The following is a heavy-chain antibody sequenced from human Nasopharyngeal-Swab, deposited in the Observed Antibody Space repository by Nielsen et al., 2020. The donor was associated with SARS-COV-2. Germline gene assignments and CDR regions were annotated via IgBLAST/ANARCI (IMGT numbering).Heavy chain of an antibody. Sequence: SETLSLTCAVYGGSFSGYYWGWVRQPPGRGLEWVGNIYYSGSTYYNPSLKSRVTISVDTSKNQFSLKLGSLTAADTALYYCARLAHWGYYFDYWGQGTLVTVSS. CDR1: GGSFSGYY. CDR2: IYYSGST. J-gene: IGHJ4*02. D-gene: IGHD3-16*01. CDR3: ARLAHWGYYFDY. V-gene: IGHV4-34*01.